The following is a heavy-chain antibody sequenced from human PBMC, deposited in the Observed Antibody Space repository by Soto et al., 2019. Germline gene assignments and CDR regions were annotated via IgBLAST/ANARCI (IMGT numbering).Heavy chain of an antibody. J-gene: IGHJ3*02. CDR3: AREVDTSLGNAAVDI. CDR2: IGSTGRYI. D-gene: IGHD3-16*01. CDR1: GFTFSDFS. Sequence: EVQLVESGGGLVKPGVSLRISCAGTGFTFSDFSMGWVRQAPGKGLEWVSSIGSTGRYIYYADSLRGRFTVSRDNAKNSLFLQMDSLRAEDTAVYFCAREVDTSLGNAAVDIWGQGTMVTVSS. V-gene: IGHV3-21*01.